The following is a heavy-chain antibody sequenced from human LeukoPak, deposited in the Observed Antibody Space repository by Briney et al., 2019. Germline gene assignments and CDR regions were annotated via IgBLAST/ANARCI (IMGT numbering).Heavy chain of an antibody. CDR3: STAFTATGAAGYFDY. J-gene: IGHJ4*02. V-gene: IGHV3-15*01. Sequence: KPGGSLRLSSAASGFTFGDAWMTWVRQAPGRGLEWVGRIQRKVDGGPTYFAAPVKGRFTISRDDSKNTLYLQMNSLKTEDTAVYYCSTAFTATGAAGYFDYWGQGALVTVSS. D-gene: IGHD6-25*01. CDR2: IQRKVDGGPT. CDR1: GFTFGDAW.